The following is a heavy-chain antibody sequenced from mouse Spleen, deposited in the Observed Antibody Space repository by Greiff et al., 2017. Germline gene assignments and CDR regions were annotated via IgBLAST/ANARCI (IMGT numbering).Heavy chain of an antibody. V-gene: IGHV5-9*01. CDR2: ISGGGGNT. Sequence: EVQVVESGGGLVKPGGSLKLSCAASGFTFSSYTMSWVRQTPEKRLEWVATISGGGGNTYYPDSVKGRFTISRDNAKNTLYLQMSSLRSEDTALYYCARHKADYYGSRYFDVWGTGTTVTVSS. D-gene: IGHD1-1*01. CDR1: GFTFSSYT. CDR3: ARHKADYYGSRYFDV. J-gene: IGHJ1*03.